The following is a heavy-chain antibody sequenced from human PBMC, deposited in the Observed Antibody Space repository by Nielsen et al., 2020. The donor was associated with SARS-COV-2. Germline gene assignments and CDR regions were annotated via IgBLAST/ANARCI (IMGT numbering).Heavy chain of an antibody. V-gene: IGHV4-4*02. Sequence: SETLSLTCAVPGGSVSSNDWWTWVRQSPGKGLEWIGEVSHSGSINYNPSLKSRVTLSMDKSKRQFSLRLTSVSAADTAVYFCAREGDCKNGICHIRGMDVWGKGTTVTVSS. CDR2: VSHSGSI. D-gene: IGHD2-8*01. CDR3: AREGDCKNGICHIRGMDV. CDR1: GGSVSSNDW. J-gene: IGHJ6*03.